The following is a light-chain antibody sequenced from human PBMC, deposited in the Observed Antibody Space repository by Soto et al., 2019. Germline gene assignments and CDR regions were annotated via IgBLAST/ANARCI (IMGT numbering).Light chain of an antibody. CDR3: QQYCSSMT. J-gene: IGKJ5*01. Sequence: DTVLTQSRAPRSLSPAEKATRSWRAGQSVRSSSFAWYQQKHGQAPRHLISGASSRATGIPDRFSGSGSGTGFTLTISRLEPEEFAVSSTQQYCSSMTLGQGTRLENK. CDR2: GAS. CDR1: QSVRSSS. V-gene: IGKV3-20*01.